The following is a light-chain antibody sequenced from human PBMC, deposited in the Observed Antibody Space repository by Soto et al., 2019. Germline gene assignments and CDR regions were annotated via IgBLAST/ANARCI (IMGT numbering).Light chain of an antibody. CDR3: QHRTLWPPVT. V-gene: IGKV3-11*01. CDR1: PSVTNF. CDR2: GAF. J-gene: IGKJ5*01. Sequence: EIVLTQSPATLSFSPCEIATLSCSSIPSVTNFLAWYQQKPVQAPRLLISGAFNRATGIPARFSGSGSGTDFTLTISSLEPEDSAIYYCQHRTLWPPVTFGQGPRLETK.